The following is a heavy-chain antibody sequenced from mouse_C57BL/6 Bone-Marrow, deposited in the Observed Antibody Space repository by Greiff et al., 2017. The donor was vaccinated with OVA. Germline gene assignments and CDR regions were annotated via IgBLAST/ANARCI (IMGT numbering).Heavy chain of an antibody. CDR3: ARSGGKGGDYFDY. D-gene: IGHD1-1*02. CDR1: GYTFTSYT. J-gene: IGHJ2*01. V-gene: IGHV1-4*01. Sequence: VMLVESGAELARPGASVKMSCKASGYTFTSYTMHWVKQRPGQGLEWIGYINPSSGYTKYNQKFKDKATLTADKSSSTAYMQLSSLTSEDSAVYYGARSGGKGGDYFDYWGQGTTLTVSS. CDR2: INPSSGYT.